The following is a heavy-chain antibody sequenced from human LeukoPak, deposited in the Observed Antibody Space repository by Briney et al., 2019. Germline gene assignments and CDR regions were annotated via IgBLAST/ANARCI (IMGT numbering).Heavy chain of an antibody. D-gene: IGHD2-15*01. J-gene: IGHJ4*02. V-gene: IGHV3-72*01. Sequence: GGSLRLSCAPSGFTFGDHYMDWVRQVPGKGLEWLGRSKNKANSYTTEYAASVKGRFTVSRNDSKNSLFLQMNSLKTEDTAVYYCARLRYCGGGTCYFPFDYWGQGTLVTVSS. CDR1: GFTFGDHY. CDR3: ARLRYCGGGTCYFPFDY. CDR2: SKNKANSYTT.